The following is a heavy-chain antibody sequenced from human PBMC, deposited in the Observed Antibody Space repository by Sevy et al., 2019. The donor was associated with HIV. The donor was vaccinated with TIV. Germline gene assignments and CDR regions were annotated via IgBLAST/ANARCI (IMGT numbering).Heavy chain of an antibody. J-gene: IGHJ4*02. D-gene: IGHD6-13*01. CDR1: GFTFSDHY. CDR3: ASHAGIAAAGRVFDY. CDR2: IRNNADSYTT. V-gene: IGHV3-72*01. Sequence: GGSLRLSCAASGFTFSDHYMEWVRQAPGKGLERVGRIRNNADSYTTEYAASVKGRFTISRDDSKNSLYLLMNSLKTEDTAVYYCASHAGIAAAGRVFDYWGQGTLVTVSS.